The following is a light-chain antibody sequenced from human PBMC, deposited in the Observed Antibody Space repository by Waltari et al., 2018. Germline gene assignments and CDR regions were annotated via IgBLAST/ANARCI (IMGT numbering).Light chain of an antibody. CDR3: QQRSKWFT. J-gene: IGKJ4*01. CDR2: DAS. CDR1: QSVSSY. Sequence: EVVLTQSPATLALSPGERATLSCRASQSVSSYLAWYQQKPGQAPRLLIYDASKRATGIPARFTGSGSGTHFTHTISSLEPEDFAVYYCQQRSKWFTFGGGTKVEI. V-gene: IGKV3-11*01.